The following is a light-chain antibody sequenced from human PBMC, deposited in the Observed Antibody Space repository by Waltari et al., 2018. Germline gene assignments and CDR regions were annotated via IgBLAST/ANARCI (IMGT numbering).Light chain of an antibody. V-gene: IGKV1-39*01. CDR2: AAS. CDR1: QTVTTF. Sequence: DIQMTQSPSSLSASVGDRVSITFRASQTVTTFLNWYQQKPGKAPQVLIFAASNLQSGVPSRFSGSGSGTEFTLTISSLQPEDFATYFCQQSYSNPWTFGQGTKVEIK. CDR3: QQSYSNPWT. J-gene: IGKJ1*01.